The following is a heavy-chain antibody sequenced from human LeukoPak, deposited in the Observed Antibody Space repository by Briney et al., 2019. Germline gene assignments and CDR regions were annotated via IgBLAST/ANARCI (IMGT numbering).Heavy chain of an antibody. J-gene: IGHJ6*02. V-gene: IGHV4-34*01. D-gene: IGHD6-13*01. Sequence: SETLSLTCAVYGGSFSGYYWSWIRQPPGKGLEWIGEINHSGSTNYNPPLKSRVTISVDTSKNQFSLKLSSVTAADTAVYYCARGFASSWPTLPWYYGMDVWGQGTTVTVSS. CDR3: ARGFASSWPTLPWYYGMDV. CDR2: INHSGST. CDR1: GGSFSGYY.